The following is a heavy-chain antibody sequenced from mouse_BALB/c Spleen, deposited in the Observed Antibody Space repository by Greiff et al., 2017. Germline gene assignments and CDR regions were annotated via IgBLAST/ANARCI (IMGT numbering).Heavy chain of an antibody. Sequence: VQLQQSGAELARPGASVKLSCKASGYTFTSYWMQWVKQRPGQGLEWIGAIYPGDGDTRYTQKFKGKATLTADKSSSTAYMQLSSLASEDSAVYYCARIYYGSSFYYAMDYWGQGTSVTVSS. J-gene: IGHJ4*01. D-gene: IGHD1-1*01. V-gene: IGHV1-87*01. CDR3: ARIYYGSSFYYAMDY. CDR2: IYPGDGDT. CDR1: GYTFTSYW.